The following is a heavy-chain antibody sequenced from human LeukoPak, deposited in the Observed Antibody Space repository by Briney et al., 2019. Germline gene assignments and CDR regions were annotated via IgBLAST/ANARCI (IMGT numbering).Heavy chain of an antibody. CDR3: ARGLPFYDSSGYYYYFDY. CDR1: GGSFSGYY. Sequence: PSETLSLTCAVYGGSFSGYYGSWIRQPPGKGLEWIGEINHSGSTNYNPSLKSRATISVDTSKYQFSLKLSSVTAADTAVYYCARGLPFYDSSGYYYYFDYWGQGTLVTVSS. V-gene: IGHV4-34*01. J-gene: IGHJ4*02. D-gene: IGHD3-22*01. CDR2: INHSGST.